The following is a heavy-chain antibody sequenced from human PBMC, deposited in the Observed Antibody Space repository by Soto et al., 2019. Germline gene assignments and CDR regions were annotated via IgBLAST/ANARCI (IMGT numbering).Heavy chain of an antibody. CDR3: ATSRPSITMIVVVITHALDY. V-gene: IGHV3-23*01. CDR1: GFTFSSYA. J-gene: IGHJ4*02. D-gene: IGHD3-22*01. CDR2: ISGSGGST. Sequence: GRSLRLSCAASGFTFSSYAMSWVRQAPGKGLEWVSAISGSGGSTYYADSVKGRFTISRDNSKNTLYLQMNSLRAEDTAVYYCATSRPSITMIVVVITHALDYWGQGTLVTVSS.